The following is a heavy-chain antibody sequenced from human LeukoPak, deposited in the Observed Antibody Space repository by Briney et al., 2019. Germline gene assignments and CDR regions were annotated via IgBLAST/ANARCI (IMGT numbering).Heavy chain of an antibody. J-gene: IGHJ3*02. CDR1: GGTFSSYA. CDR3: ARSDTMIVVDDAFDI. V-gene: IGHV1-18*01. CDR2: ISGYNGNT. Sequence: ASVKVSCKASGGTFSSYAISWVRQAPGQGLEWMGWISGYNGNTNYAQKLQGRVIMTTDTSTSTAYMELRRLRSDDTAVYYCARSDTMIVVDDAFDIWGQGTMVTVSS. D-gene: IGHD3-22*01.